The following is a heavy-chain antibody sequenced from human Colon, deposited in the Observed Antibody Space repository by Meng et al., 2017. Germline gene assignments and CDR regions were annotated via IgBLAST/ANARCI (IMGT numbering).Heavy chain of an antibody. CDR1: GLSIGTTGDY. D-gene: IGHD2-8*02. V-gene: IGHV4-31*03. CDR3: ARADCTAGICYQFDN. CDR2: IFYTGTA. J-gene: IGHJ4*02. Sequence: VRLPGSGPGLVKPSPPPSLTCNVSGLSIGTTGDYWTWIRQRPGKGLEWIGKIFYTGTAHYNPSLKTRAAMSVDRSKNQFSLKLSSVTAADTAVYYCARADCTAGICYQFDNWGQGTLVTVSS.